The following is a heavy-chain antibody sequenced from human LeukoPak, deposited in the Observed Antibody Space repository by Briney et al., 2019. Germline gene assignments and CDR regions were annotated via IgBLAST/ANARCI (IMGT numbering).Heavy chain of an antibody. CDR1: GFTFSSYW. CDR2: IGGDGSST. Sequence: GGSLRLSCAASGFTFSSYWMHWVRQAPGKGLVWVSRIGGDGSSTNYADSVKGRFTISRDNAKNTLYLQMNSLRAEDTAVYYCASDLGAWGLLVDFDSWGQGTLVTVSS. J-gene: IGHJ4*02. D-gene: IGHD1-26*01. CDR3: ASDLGAWGLLVDFDS. V-gene: IGHV3-74*01.